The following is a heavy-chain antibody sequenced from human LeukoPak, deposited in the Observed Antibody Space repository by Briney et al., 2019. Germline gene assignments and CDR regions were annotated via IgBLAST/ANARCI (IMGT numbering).Heavy chain of an antibody. V-gene: IGHV4-34*01. CDR2: INHSGST. Sequence: SETLSLTCAVYGGSFSGYYWSWIRQPPGKGLEWIGEINHSGSTNYNPSLKSRVTISVDTSKNQFSLKLSFVTAADTAVYYCARGRIAARPVDYWGQGTLVTVSS. D-gene: IGHD6-6*01. CDR1: GGSFSGYY. CDR3: ARGRIAARPVDY. J-gene: IGHJ4*02.